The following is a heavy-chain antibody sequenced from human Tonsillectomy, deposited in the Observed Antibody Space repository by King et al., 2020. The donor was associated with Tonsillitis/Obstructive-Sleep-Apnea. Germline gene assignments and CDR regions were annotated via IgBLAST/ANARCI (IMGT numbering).Heavy chain of an antibody. CDR2: IYYSGST. D-gene: IGHD2-2*01. CDR3: ARDLRYCSSPSCRPYNWSDP. Sequence: VQLQESGPGLVKPSQTLSLTCTVSGGSISSGGYYWSWIRQHPGKGLEWIGYIYYSGSTYYNPSLKSRVTISVDTSKNQFSLKLSSVTAADTAVYYCARDLRYCSSPSCRPYNWSDPWGQGTLVTVSS. CDR1: GGSISSGGYY. J-gene: IGHJ5*02. V-gene: IGHV4-31*03.